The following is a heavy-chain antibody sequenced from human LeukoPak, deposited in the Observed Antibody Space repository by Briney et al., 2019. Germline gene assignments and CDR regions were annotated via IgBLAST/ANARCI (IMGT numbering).Heavy chain of an antibody. CDR2: ISSSSSYI. CDR3: ARESEYSTNAFDY. Sequence: GGSLRLSCAASGFTFSSYSMNWVRQAPGKGLEWGSSISSSSSYIHYADSVKGRFTISRDNAKNSLYLQMNSLRAEDTAVYYCARESEYSTNAFDYRGQGTLVTVSS. D-gene: IGHD6-6*01. CDR1: GFTFSSYS. V-gene: IGHV3-21*01. J-gene: IGHJ4*02.